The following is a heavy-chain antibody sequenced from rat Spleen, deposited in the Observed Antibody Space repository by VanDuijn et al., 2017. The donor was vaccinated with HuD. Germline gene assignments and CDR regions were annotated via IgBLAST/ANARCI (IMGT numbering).Heavy chain of an antibody. V-gene: IGHV2S12*01. J-gene: IGHJ4*01. Sequence: QVQLKESGPGLVQPSQTLSLTCTVSGFSLTSNGVSWVRQPPGKGLEWIAAISSGGSTYYNSAVQSRLSISSDTSKSQVFLKMNSLQPEDTGTYYCARHAYTGVMDAWGQGASVTVSS. CDR3: ARHAYTGVMDA. CDR1: GFSLTSNG. CDR2: ISSGGST. D-gene: IGHD4-1*01.